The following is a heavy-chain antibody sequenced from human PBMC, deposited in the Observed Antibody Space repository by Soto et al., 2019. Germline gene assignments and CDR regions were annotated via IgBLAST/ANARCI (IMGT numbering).Heavy chain of an antibody. CDR1: GFTFDDYA. CDR2: ISWNSGSI. Sequence: VQLVESGGGVVQPGRSLRLSCAASGFTFDDYAMHWVRQAPGKGLEWVSGISWNSGSIGYADSVKGRFTISRDNAKNSLYLQMNSLRAEDTALYYCAKAPGDYYDSSGYRGDFDYWGQGTLVTVSS. V-gene: IGHV3-9*01. J-gene: IGHJ4*02. CDR3: AKAPGDYYDSSGYRGDFDY. D-gene: IGHD3-22*01.